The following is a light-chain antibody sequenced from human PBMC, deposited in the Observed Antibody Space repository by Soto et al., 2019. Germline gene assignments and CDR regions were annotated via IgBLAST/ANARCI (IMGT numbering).Light chain of an antibody. CDR1: QSVSSN. V-gene: IGKV3D-15*01. Sequence: EIVMTQSPATLSVSPGERATLSCRASQSVSSNLAWYQHKPGQAPRLLIYGASTRATGIPARFSGSGSGTEFTLTISSLQSEDFAVYYCQQYNNWPALTFGGGTKVEIK. CDR2: GAS. CDR3: QQYNNWPALT. J-gene: IGKJ4*01.